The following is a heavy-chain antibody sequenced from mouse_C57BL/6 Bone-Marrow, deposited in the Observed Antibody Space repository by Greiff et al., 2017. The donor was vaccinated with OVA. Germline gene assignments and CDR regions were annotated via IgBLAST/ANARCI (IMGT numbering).Heavy chain of an antibody. CDR1: GYTFTDYY. J-gene: IGHJ2*01. CDR2: INPYNGGT. CDR3: ARGGDY. Sequence: DVKLQESGPVLVKPGASVKMSCKASGYTFTDYYMNWVKQSHGKSLEWIGVINPYNGGTSYNQKFKGKATLTVDKSSSTAYMELNSLTSEDSAVYYCARGGDYWGQGTTLTVSS. V-gene: IGHV1-19*01.